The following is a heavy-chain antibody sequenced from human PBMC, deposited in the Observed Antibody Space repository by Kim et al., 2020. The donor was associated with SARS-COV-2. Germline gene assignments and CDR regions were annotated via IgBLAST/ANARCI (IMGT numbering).Heavy chain of an antibody. V-gene: IGHV3-7*01. Sequence: EINYVDSVKGRFTISRDNARNSLYLQMNSLRAEDTAVYYCARDHRGTFDYWGQGTLVTVSS. J-gene: IGHJ4*02. D-gene: IGHD3-10*01. CDR3: ARDHRGTFDY. CDR2: EI.